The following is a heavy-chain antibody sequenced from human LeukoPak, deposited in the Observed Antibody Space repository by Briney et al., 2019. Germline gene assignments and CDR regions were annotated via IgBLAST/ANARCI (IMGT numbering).Heavy chain of an antibody. Sequence: GASVKVSCKASGYTFTGYYMHWVRQAPGQGLEWMGWINPNSGGTNYAQKFQGRVTMTRDTSISTAYMELGRLRSDDTAMYYCARGGSGDYLSIDDWGQGTLVTVSS. V-gene: IGHV1-2*02. J-gene: IGHJ4*02. D-gene: IGHD4-17*01. CDR1: GYTFTGYY. CDR2: INPNSGGT. CDR3: ARGGSGDYLSIDD.